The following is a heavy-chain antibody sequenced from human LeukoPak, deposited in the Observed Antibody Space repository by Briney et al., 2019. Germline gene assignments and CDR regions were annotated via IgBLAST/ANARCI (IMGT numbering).Heavy chain of an antibody. J-gene: IGHJ5*02. CDR2: IIPIFDTT. D-gene: IGHD6-19*01. CDR3: ARARYSTGWYWWFDP. CDR1: GGTFSNYG. V-gene: IGHV1-69*06. Sequence: SVMVSCKASGGTFSNYGISWVRQAPGQGLEWMGAIIPIFDTTNYAQKFQGRVTITADKSTSTAYMELSSLRSEDTAVYYCARARYSTGWYWWFDPWGQGALVTVSS.